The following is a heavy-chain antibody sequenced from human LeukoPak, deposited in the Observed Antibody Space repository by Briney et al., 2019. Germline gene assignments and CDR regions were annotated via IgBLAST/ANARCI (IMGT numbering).Heavy chain of an antibody. Sequence: WASVKVSCKASGYTFTSYGISCVRQAPGQGLEWMGWISAYNGNTNYAQKLQGRVTMTTDTSTSTAYMELRSLRSDDTAVYYCARDGGGLRFLEWSIEAYWFDPWGQGTLVTVSS. V-gene: IGHV1-18*01. J-gene: IGHJ5*02. D-gene: IGHD3-3*01. CDR3: ARDGGGLRFLEWSIEAYWFDP. CDR1: GYTFTSYG. CDR2: ISAYNGNT.